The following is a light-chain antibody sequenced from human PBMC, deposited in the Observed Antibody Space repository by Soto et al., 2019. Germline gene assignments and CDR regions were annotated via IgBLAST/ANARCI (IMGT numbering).Light chain of an antibody. CDR3: AAWDDSLNGLYV. CDR1: SSNIGSNT. J-gene: IGLJ1*01. Sequence: QSVLTQPPSASGTPGQWVTISCSGSSSNIGSNTVNWYQQLPGTAPKLLIYSNNQRPSGVPDRFSGSKSGTSASLAISGLQYEDEADYYCAAWDDSLNGLYVFATGTKVT. CDR2: SNN. V-gene: IGLV1-44*01.